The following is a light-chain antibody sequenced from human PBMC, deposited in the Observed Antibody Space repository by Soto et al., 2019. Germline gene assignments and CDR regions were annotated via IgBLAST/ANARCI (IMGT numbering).Light chain of an antibody. Sequence: SYELTQPSSVSVSPGQTARITCSGDVLAKKYARWFQQKPGQAPVLVIYKDSERPSGIPERFSGSSSGTTVTLTISGAQVEDEADYYCSSAADNSGVFGGGTKVTVL. CDR3: SSAADNSGV. V-gene: IGLV3-27*01. CDR2: KDS. CDR1: VLAKKY. J-gene: IGLJ3*02.